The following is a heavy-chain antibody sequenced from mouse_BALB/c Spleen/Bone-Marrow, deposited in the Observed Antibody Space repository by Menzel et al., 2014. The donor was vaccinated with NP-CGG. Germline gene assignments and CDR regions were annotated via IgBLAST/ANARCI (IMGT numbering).Heavy chain of an antibody. D-gene: IGHD3-3*01. CDR1: GFTFSGYG. J-gene: IGHJ2*01. CDR3: ARGRDWFDY. V-gene: IGHV5-6-3*01. CDR2: ISGSGSST. Sequence: EVQGVESGGGLVQPGGSLKLSCAAPGFTFSGYGMSWVRQTPDKGLELVATISGSGSSTYYPDSVKGRFTISRDNARNTLYLQMSSLKFEDTAMYYCARGRDWFDYWGQGTTLTVSS.